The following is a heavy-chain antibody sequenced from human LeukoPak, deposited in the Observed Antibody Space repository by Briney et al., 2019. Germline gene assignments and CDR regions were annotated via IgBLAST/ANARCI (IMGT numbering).Heavy chain of an antibody. Sequence: ASVKVSCKASGYTFTSYGISWVRQAPGQGLEWMGWISAYNGNTNHAQKLQGRVTMTTDTSTSTAYMELRSLRSDDTAVYYCARVDHIAVAGTFDYWGQGTLVTVSS. CDR2: ISAYNGNT. V-gene: IGHV1-18*01. D-gene: IGHD6-19*01. CDR1: GYTFTSYG. J-gene: IGHJ4*02. CDR3: ARVDHIAVAGTFDY.